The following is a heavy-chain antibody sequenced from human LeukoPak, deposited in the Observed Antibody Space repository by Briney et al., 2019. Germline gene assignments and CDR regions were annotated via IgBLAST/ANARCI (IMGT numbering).Heavy chain of an antibody. V-gene: IGHV3-74*01. D-gene: IGHD4-17*01. J-gene: IGHJ4*02. CDR3: AREGYGDYGYYFDY. CDR2: INSDGSST. Sequence: GGSLRLSCAASGFTFSSYWMHWVRQAPGKGLVWVSRINSDGSSTSYADSVKGRFTISRDNAKNTLYLQMNSLRAEDTAVYYCAREGYGDYGYYFDYWGQGTLVTVSS. CDR1: GFTFSSYW.